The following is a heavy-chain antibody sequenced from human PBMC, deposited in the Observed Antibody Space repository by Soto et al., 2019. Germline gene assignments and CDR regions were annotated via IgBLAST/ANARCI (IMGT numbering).Heavy chain of an antibody. D-gene: IGHD2-2*01. Sequence: GESLKISCKGSGYSFTNYWIDWVRQMPVKGLEWMGIIYPGDSETRYSPSFQGQVTISADKSISTAYLQWSSLKASDTAMYYCGRHRSSSSISSPLDPWGQGTLVTVSS. CDR1: GYSFTNYW. J-gene: IGHJ5*02. CDR3: GRHRSSSSISSPLDP. V-gene: IGHV5-51*01. CDR2: IYPGDSET.